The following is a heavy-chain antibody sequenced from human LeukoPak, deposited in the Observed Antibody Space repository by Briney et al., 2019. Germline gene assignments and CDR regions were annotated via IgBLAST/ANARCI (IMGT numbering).Heavy chain of an antibody. CDR3: ARSWIQLWSFDY. Sequence: PGGSLRISCGASGFPFKSYAMHRGRPAPGKGPERVAVISYDGSNKYYADSVKGRFTISRDNSKNTLYLQMNSLRAEDTAVYYCARSWIQLWSFDYWGQGTLVTVSS. J-gene: IGHJ4*02. CDR2: ISYDGSNK. CDR1: GFPFKSYA. D-gene: IGHD5-18*01. V-gene: IGHV3-30-3*01.